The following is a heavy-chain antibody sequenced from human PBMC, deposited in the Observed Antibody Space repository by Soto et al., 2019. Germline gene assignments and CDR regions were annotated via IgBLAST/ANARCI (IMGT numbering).Heavy chain of an antibody. CDR2: INPATGAA. Sequence: QLHLVQSGAVVKKPGASVTVSCSASGYPVTAYYMHWVRQAPGRGLAWMGGINPATGAAKYTQTFPGRVTMTRDTFTSTGFKELGGLKSEETGVFYCARGGGVGVAGSAAFDMWGQGTLVTVSS. V-gene: IGHV1-2*02. CDR1: GYPVTAYY. D-gene: IGHD3-3*01. CDR3: ARGGGVGVAGSAAFDM. J-gene: IGHJ3*02.